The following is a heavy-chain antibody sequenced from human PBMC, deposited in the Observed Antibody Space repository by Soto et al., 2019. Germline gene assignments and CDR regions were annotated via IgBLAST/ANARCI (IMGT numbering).Heavy chain of an antibody. CDR2: IKQDGSEK. J-gene: IGHJ6*03. V-gene: IGHV3-7*01. CDR1: GFTFSSYW. D-gene: IGHD1-1*01. Sequence: EVQLVESGGGLVQPGGSLRLSCAASGFTFSSYWMRWVRQAPGKGLEWVANIKQDGSEKYYVESVKGPFTISRDNDKNSLYLQMNSVRAEDTAVYYCARKRPANWEGYYYHMDVWGKGTTVTVSS. CDR3: ARKRPANWEGYYYHMDV.